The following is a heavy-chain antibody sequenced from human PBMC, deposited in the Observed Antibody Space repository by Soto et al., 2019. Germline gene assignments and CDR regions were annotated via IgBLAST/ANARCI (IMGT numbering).Heavy chain of an antibody. CDR3: ARDLYGDYPNFDF. D-gene: IGHD4-17*01. CDR2: ISYSGRT. V-gene: IGHV4-59*02. CDR1: GGSVSIYY. Sequence: SETLSLTCAVSGGSVSIYYWNWIRQPPGKGLEWIGYISYSGRTNYNPSLKSRVTISQDTSKNQFSLKLSTVTAADTAVYYCARDLYGDYPNFDFWGQGTLVTVSS. J-gene: IGHJ4*02.